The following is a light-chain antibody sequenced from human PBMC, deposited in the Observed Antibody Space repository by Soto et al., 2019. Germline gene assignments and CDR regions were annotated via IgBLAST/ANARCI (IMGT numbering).Light chain of an antibody. CDR2: DVS. CDR3: CSFAGSYTFWV. V-gene: IGLV2-11*01. Sequence: QSALTQPRSLSGSPGQSVTISCTGTSSDVGDYNYVSWYQPYPGKAPKLVIYDVSKRPSGVPDRFSGSKSGNTASLTISGLQAEDEADYYCCSFAGSYTFWVFGGGTQLTVL. J-gene: IGLJ3*02. CDR1: SSDVGDYNY.